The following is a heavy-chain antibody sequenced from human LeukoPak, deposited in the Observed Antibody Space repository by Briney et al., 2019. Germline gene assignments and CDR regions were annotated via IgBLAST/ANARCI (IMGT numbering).Heavy chain of an antibody. V-gene: IGHV4-31*03. D-gene: IGHD3-10*01. Sequence: SETLSLTCTVSGGSISSGGYYWSWIRQHPGKGLEWIGYIYYSGSTYYNPSLKSRVTISVDTSKNQFSLKLSSVTAADTAVYYCAMGLWLGEPNWFDPWGQGTLVTVSS. J-gene: IGHJ5*02. CDR2: IYYSGST. CDR1: GGSISSGGYY. CDR3: AMGLWLGEPNWFDP.